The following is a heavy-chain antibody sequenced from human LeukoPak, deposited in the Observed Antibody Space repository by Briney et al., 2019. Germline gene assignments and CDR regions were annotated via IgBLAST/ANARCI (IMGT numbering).Heavy chain of an antibody. CDR1: GGSISSGNW. CDR2: IYHSGGT. CDR3: ARVTGYMTEDYFDY. J-gene: IGHJ4*02. V-gene: IGHV4-4*02. D-gene: IGHD6-13*01. Sequence: SGTLSLTCAVSGGSISSGNWWSWVRQTPGKGLEWIGEIYHSGGTNYNPSLKSRVTISVDTSKNQFSLRLSSVTAADTAVYYCARVTGYMTEDYFDYWGQGTLITVSS.